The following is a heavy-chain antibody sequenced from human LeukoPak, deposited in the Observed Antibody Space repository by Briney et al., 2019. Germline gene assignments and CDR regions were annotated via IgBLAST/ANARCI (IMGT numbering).Heavy chain of an antibody. CDR1: GYTFTGYY. CDR3: ARGAIVVVVPAAHKNWFDP. D-gene: IGHD2-2*01. Sequence: GASVKVSCKASGYTFTGYYMHWVRQAPGQGLKWMGWINPNSGGTNYAQKFQGRVTMTRDTSNSTAYMELSRLRSDDTAVYYCARGAIVVVVPAAHKNWFDPWGQGTLVTVSS. CDR2: INPNSGGT. J-gene: IGHJ5*02. V-gene: IGHV1-2*02.